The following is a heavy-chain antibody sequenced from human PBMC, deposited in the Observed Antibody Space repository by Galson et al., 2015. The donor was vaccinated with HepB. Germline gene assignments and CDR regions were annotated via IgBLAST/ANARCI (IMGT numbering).Heavy chain of an antibody. Sequence: SVKVSCKASNYTFTRYAITWVRQAPGQGLEWMGWISPYNGYTNYALKFQGRVTMTTDTSTGTAFMELRSLRSDDAALYYCARAPFLGYCSGDSCLEFASFDYWGQGTLVTVSS. J-gene: IGHJ4*02. CDR1: NYTFTRYA. CDR2: ISPYNGYT. CDR3: ARAPFLGYCSGDSCLEFASFDY. D-gene: IGHD2-15*01. V-gene: IGHV1-18*01.